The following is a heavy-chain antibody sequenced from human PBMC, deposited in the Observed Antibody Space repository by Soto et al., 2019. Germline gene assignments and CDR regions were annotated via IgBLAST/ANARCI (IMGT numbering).Heavy chain of an antibody. J-gene: IGHJ6*02. Sequence: SVKVSCKASGGTFSSYAISWVRQAPGQGLEWMGGIIPIFGTANYAQKFQGRVTITADESTSTAYMELSSLRSEDTAVYYCARGLATYPIAVPTLVNGMDVWGQGTTVTVSS. D-gene: IGHD6-19*01. CDR3: ARGLATYPIAVPTLVNGMDV. V-gene: IGHV1-69*13. CDR1: GGTFSSYA. CDR2: IIPIFGTA.